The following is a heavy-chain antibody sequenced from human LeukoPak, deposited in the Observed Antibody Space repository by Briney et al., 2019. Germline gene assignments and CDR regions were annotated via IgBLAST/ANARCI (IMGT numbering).Heavy chain of an antibody. J-gene: IGHJ6*04. D-gene: IGHD2/OR15-2a*01. CDR2: INSDGSTT. CDR1: GFTFSSYW. CDR3: ARVGTTSNFYNYYGMDV. V-gene: IGHV3-74*01. Sequence: QPGGSLRLSCAASGFTFSSYWMYWVRQAPGKGLVWGSHINSDGSTTSYADSVKGRFTISRDNAKNTLYLQMNSLRAEDTAVYYCARVGTTSNFYNYYGMDVWGEGTTVTVSS.